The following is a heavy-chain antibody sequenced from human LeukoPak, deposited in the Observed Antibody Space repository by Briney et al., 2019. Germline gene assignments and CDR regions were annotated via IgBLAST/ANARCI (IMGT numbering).Heavy chain of an antibody. J-gene: IGHJ4*02. V-gene: IGHV3-21*01. CDR1: GFTFSTHS. Sequence: GGSLRLSCAASGFTFSTHSMNWVRQAPGRGLEWVSSISAISTYILYADSVKGRFTISRDNAKNSMYLQMNSVRAEDTAVYYCARQRRLVDTAMVPKPGMFDYWGQGTLVTVSS. D-gene: IGHD5-18*01. CDR2: ISAISTYI. CDR3: ARQRRLVDTAMVPKPGMFDY.